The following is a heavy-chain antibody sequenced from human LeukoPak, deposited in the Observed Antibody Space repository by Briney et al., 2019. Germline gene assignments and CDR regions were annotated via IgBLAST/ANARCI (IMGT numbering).Heavy chain of an antibody. V-gene: IGHV3-48*01. Sequence: GGSLRLSCAASAFTFSDYSMNWVRQAPGKGLQWISYISGRSSTIYYADSVRGRFTISRDNAKNSMYLQMNSLRAEDTAVYYCARDRLTSGSYFFDYWGQGTLVTVSS. CDR1: AFTFSDYS. D-gene: IGHD1-26*01. J-gene: IGHJ4*02. CDR2: ISGRSSTI. CDR3: ARDRLTSGSYFFDY.